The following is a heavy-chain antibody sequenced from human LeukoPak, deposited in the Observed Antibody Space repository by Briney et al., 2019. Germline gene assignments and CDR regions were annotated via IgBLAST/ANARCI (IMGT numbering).Heavy chain of an antibody. CDR2: INPDGSTT. D-gene: IGHD6-13*01. CDR3: ARGAPTTGYSSSWYEGGDY. CDR1: GFTFSRYW. V-gene: IGHV3-74*01. J-gene: IGHJ4*02. Sequence: GGSLRLSCAASGFTFSRYWMHWVRQPPGKGLEWVSRINPDGSTTTYADSVKGRFTISRDNAENTLYLQMNSLRAEDTAVYYCARGAPTTGYSSSWYEGGDYWGQGTLVTVSS.